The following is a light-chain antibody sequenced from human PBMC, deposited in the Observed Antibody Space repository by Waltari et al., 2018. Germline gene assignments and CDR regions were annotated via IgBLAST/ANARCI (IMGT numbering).Light chain of an antibody. CDR2: GKE. J-gene: IGLJ3*02. CDR3: HSRKGRDNQVV. Sequence: SSELTQGPDVSVALGQTVKITCQGDSLRTSYASWYQVKPGQAPLLVLFGKEKRPSGIPDRISGYSSGTTSSLTITGAQAEDEADYYCHSRKGRDNQVVFGGGTKVTVL. CDR1: SLRTSY. V-gene: IGLV3-19*01.